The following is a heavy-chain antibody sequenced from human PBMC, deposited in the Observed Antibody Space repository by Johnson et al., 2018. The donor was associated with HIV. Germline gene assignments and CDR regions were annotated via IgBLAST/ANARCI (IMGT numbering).Heavy chain of an antibody. J-gene: IGHJ3*02. D-gene: IGHD1-1*01. Sequence: MQLVESGGGVVRPGGSLRLSCAASGFTFDDYGMNWVSQVPGKGLEWVSGITWNGGSSTYADSVKGRFTISRDNAKDSLYLQMNGLRPEDTAVYYCAKEDPWRRAFDIWGQGTVVTVSS. V-gene: IGHV3-20*04. CDR3: AKEDPWRRAFDI. CDR1: GFTFDDYG. CDR2: ITWNGGSS.